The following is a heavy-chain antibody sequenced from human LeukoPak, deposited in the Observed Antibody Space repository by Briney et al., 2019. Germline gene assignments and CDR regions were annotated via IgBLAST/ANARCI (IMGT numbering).Heavy chain of an antibody. J-gene: IGHJ5*02. D-gene: IGHD2-15*01. CDR2: IYYSGST. CDR3: ARYKRDCSGGSCYSQFDP. Sequence: KPSETLSLTCTVSGGSISSYYWSWIRQPPGKGLEWIGYIYYSGSTNYNPSLKSRVTISVDTSKNQFSLKLSSVTAADTAVYYCARYKRDCSGGSCYSQFDPWGQGTLVTVPS. V-gene: IGHV4-59*01. CDR1: GGSISSYY.